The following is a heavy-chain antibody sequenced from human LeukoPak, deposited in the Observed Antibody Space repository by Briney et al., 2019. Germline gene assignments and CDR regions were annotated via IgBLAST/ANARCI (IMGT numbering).Heavy chain of an antibody. CDR1: GFTFSSYS. CDR2: ISSSSSYI. J-gene: IGHJ4*02. Sequence: GGSLRLSCAASGFTFSSYSMNWVRQAPGKGLEGVSSISSSSSYIYYADSVKGRFTISRDNAKNSLYLQMNSLRAEDTAVYYCARDQISYYDFWSGYYPYDYWGQGTLVTVSS. V-gene: IGHV3-21*01. CDR3: ARDQISYYDFWSGYYPYDY. D-gene: IGHD3-3*01.